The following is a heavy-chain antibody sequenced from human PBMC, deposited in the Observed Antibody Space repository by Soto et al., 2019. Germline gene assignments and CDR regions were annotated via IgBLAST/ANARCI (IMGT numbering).Heavy chain of an antibody. CDR1: GFTFSSYS. Sequence: EVQLVESGGGLVKPGGSLRLSCAASGFTFSSYSMNWVRQAPGKGLEWVSSISSSSSYIYYADSVKGRFTISRDNAKNSLYLQMNSLRAEDTAVYYCARVDGLLWFGAFNYYYGMDVWGQGTTVTVSS. V-gene: IGHV3-21*01. D-gene: IGHD3-10*01. CDR3: ARVDGLLWFGAFNYYYGMDV. J-gene: IGHJ6*02. CDR2: ISSSSSYI.